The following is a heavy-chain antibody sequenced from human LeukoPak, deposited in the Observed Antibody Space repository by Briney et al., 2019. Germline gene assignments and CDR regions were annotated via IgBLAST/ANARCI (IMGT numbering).Heavy chain of an antibody. V-gene: IGHV3-30*18. D-gene: IGHD1-26*01. CDR2: ISYDGSNK. J-gene: IGHJ5*02. CDR1: GFTFSSYG. CDR3: AKDLEWELLGWFDP. Sequence: GRSLRLSCAASGFTFSSYGMHWVRQAPGKGLEWVAVISYDGSNKYYADSVKGRFTISRDNSKNTLYLQMNSLRAEDTAVYYCAKDLEWELLGWFDPWGQETLVTVSS.